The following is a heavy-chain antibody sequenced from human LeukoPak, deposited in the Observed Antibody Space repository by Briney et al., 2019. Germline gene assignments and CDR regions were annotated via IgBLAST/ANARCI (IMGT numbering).Heavy chain of an antibody. D-gene: IGHD2-2*02. J-gene: IGHJ5*02. V-gene: IGHV4-39*07. CDR1: GGSISSSSYY. Sequence: SETPSLTCTVSGGSISSSSYYWGWIRQPPGKGLEWIGRIYYSGSTYYNPSLKSRVTISVDTYKNQFSLKLSSVTAADTAVYYCARDERGYCSSTSCYTGSSWGQGTLVTVSS. CDR3: ARDERGYCSSTSCYTGSS. CDR2: IYYSGST.